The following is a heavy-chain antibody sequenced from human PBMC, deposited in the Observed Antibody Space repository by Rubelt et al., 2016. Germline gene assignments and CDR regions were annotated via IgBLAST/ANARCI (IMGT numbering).Heavy chain of an antibody. CDR1: GFSFSSPW. CDR3: VGRAWLEA. D-gene: IGHD3-16*01. J-gene: IGHJ5*02. Sequence: EVHLEESGGGLVQPGGSLRLSCVGSGFSFSSPWMSWIRQAPGKGLEWVATIQPDGSERYYVDSVKGRFTISIDNAKNAVHLQMNSLRVEDTAIYYCVGRAWLEAWGRGTLVTVSS. V-gene: IGHV3-7*05. CDR2: IQPDGSER.